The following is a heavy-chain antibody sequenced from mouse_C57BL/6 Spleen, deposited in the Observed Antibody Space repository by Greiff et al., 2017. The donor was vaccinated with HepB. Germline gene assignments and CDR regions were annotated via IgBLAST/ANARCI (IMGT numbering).Heavy chain of an antibody. J-gene: IGHJ4*01. V-gene: IGHV2-5*01. D-gene: IGHD1-1*01. CDR2: IWRGGST. CDR3: AKTAYYYGSSYAMDY. Sequence: VMLVESGPGLVQPSQSLSITCTVSGFSLTSYGVHWVRQSPGKGLEWLGVIWRGGSTDYNAAFMSRLSITKDNSKSQVFFKMNSLQADDTAIYYCAKTAYYYGSSYAMDYWGQGTSVTVSS. CDR1: GFSLTSYG.